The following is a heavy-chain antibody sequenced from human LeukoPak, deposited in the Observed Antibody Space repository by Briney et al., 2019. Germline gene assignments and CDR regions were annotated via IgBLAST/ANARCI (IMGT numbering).Heavy chain of an antibody. J-gene: IGHJ4*02. D-gene: IGHD6-19*01. CDR1: GFTVSSNY. V-gene: IGHV3-7*01. CDR3: ARAPLAVAGTPIDY. CDR2: IKQDGSEK. Sequence: PGGSLRLSCAASGFTVSSNYMSWVRQAPGKGLEWVANIKQDGSEKYYVDSVKGRFTISRDNAKNSLYLQMNSLRAEDTAVYYCARAPLAVAGTPIDYWGQGTLVTVSS.